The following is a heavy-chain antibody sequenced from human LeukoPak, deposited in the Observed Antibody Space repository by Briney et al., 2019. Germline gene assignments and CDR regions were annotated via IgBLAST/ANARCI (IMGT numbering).Heavy chain of an antibody. Sequence: ASVKVSCKASGYTFTSYGISWVRQAPGQGLEWMGRINPNSGGTNYAQKFQGRVTMTRDTSISTAYMELSRLRSDDTAVYYCARGHRFSTYWFDPWGQGTLVTVSS. CDR2: INPNSGGT. D-gene: IGHD3-3*01. CDR3: ARGHRFSTYWFDP. J-gene: IGHJ5*02. V-gene: IGHV1-2*06. CDR1: GYTFTSYG.